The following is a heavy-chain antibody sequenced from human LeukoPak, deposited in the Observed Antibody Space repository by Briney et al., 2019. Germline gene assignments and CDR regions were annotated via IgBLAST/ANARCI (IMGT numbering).Heavy chain of an antibody. CDR1: GYTFTSYG. CDR2: ISPYKGDR. CDR3: ATEGGWQPTDYGDNVY. J-gene: IGHJ4*02. Sequence: ASVKVSCKASGYTFTSYGLSWVRQAPGQGLEWMGWISPYKGDRNYAQSLQGRVTMTTDTSTSTAYMEVRSLRSDDTAVYYCATEGGWQPTDYGDNVYWGQGTLVTVSS. V-gene: IGHV1-18*01. D-gene: IGHD4-17*01.